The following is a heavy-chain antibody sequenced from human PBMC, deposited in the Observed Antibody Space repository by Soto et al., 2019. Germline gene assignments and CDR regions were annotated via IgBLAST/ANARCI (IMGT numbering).Heavy chain of an antibody. V-gene: IGHV3-48*01. CDR2: INSTGTIK. Sequence: GGSLRLSCAASGFTFSTYSMNWVRQAPGKGLEWVSYINSTGTIKYYAGSVKGRFTISRDNAKNSLYLQMNSLRAEDTAVYYCARMSSSISPGCWGQGTLVTAPQ. D-gene: IGHD2-2*01. CDR3: ARMSSSISPGC. J-gene: IGHJ1*01. CDR1: GFTFSTYS.